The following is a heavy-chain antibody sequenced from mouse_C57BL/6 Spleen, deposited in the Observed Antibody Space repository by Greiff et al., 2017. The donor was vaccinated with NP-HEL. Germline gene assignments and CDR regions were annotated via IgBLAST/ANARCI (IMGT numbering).Heavy chain of an antibody. Sequence: VQLQQSGAELVMPGASVKLSCKASGYTFTSYWMHWVKQRPGQGLEWIGEIDPSDSYTNYNQKFKGKSTLTVDKSSSTAYMQLSSLTSEDSAVYYCARTGGYYGSSWFAYWGQGTLVTVSA. J-gene: IGHJ3*01. CDR2: IDPSDSYT. CDR1: GYTFTSYW. D-gene: IGHD1-1*01. CDR3: ARTGGYYGSSWFAY. V-gene: IGHV1-69*01.